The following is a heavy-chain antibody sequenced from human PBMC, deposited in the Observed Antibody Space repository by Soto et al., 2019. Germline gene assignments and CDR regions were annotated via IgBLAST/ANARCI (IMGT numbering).Heavy chain of an antibody. V-gene: IGHV4-30-4*01. CDR1: GGSISSGDYY. J-gene: IGHJ4*02. CDR2: IYYSGST. Sequence: SETLSLTCTVSGGSISSGDYYWSWIRQPPGKGLQWIGYIYYSGSTYYNPSLKSRVTISVDTSKNQFSLKLSSVTAADTAVYYCAGDRRAPAAPFGYWGQVTLVTVSS. D-gene: IGHD2-2*01. CDR3: AGDRRAPAAPFGY.